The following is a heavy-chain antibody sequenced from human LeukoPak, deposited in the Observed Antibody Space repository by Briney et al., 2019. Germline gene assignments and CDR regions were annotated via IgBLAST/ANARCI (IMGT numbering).Heavy chain of an antibody. J-gene: IGHJ6*02. CDR1: GYTFTSYY. Sequence: APVRVSCTASGYTFTSYYMHWVRQAPGQGLEGMGVINPSGGSTSYAQKFKGRVNMTRDTSTSTVYIELSSLRTECTAVYYCARDLSYYDILTGYLPRGDYYGMDVWGQGTTVTVSS. CDR2: INPSGGST. V-gene: IGHV1-46*01. CDR3: ARDLSYYDILTGYLPRGDYYGMDV. D-gene: IGHD3-9*01.